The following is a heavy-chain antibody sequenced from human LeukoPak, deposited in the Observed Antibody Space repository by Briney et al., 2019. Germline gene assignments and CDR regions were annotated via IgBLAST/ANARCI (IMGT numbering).Heavy chain of an antibody. J-gene: IGHJ4*02. Sequence: PSQTLSLTCTVSGGSISSGGYYWSWIRQHPGKGLEWIGHIYYSGSTYYNPSLKSRVTISVDTSKNQFSLKLSSVTAADTAVYYCARAEGGYYDILTGTTFDYWGQGTLVTVSS. CDR3: ARAEGGYYDILTGTTFDY. D-gene: IGHD3-9*01. CDR2: IYYSGST. CDR1: GGSISSGGYY. V-gene: IGHV4-31*03.